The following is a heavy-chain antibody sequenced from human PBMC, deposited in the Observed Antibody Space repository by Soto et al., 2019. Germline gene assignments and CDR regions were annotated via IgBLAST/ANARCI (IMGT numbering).Heavy chain of an antibody. CDR3: AKGRWEGYGMDV. J-gene: IGHJ6*02. CDR1: GFTFSSYA. V-gene: IGHV3-23*01. D-gene: IGHD1-26*01. CDR2: ISGSGGST. Sequence: EVQLLESGGGLVQPGGSLRLSCAASGFTFSSYAMSWVRQAPGKGLEWVSTISGSGGSTYYADSVKGRFTISRDNSKNTLYLQMNSLGAEDTAVDYCAKGRWEGYGMDVWGQGTTVTVSS.